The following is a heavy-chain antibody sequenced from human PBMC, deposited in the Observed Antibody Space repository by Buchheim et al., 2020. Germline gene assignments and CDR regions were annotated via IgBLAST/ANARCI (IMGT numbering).Heavy chain of an antibody. J-gene: IGHJ6*02. V-gene: IGHV3-30*18. CDR3: AKDGVGASTVGYYGMDV. CDR2: ISYDGSNK. CDR1: GVTFSSYG. D-gene: IGHD1-26*01. Sequence: VQLVESGGGLVQPGGSLRLSCAASGVTFSSYGMHWVRQAPGKGLEWVAVISYDGSNKYYADSVKGRFTISRDNSKNTLYLQMNSLRAEDTAVYYCAKDGVGASTVGYYGMDVWGQGTT.